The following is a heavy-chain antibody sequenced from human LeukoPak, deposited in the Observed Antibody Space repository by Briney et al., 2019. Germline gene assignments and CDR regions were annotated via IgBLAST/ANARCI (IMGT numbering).Heavy chain of an antibody. V-gene: IGHV4-61*09. D-gene: IGHD2-8*02. CDR2: VFTSGST. J-gene: IGHJ4*02. Sequence: SETLSLTCTVSGGSISRGSYYWTWIRQPAGKALEWIRHVFTSGSTSYNPSLKSRVTISIDTSKSQFSLRLNSVTAADTAMYYCARGTGSLFYWGQGILATVSS. CDR1: GGSISRGSYY. CDR3: ARGTGSLFY.